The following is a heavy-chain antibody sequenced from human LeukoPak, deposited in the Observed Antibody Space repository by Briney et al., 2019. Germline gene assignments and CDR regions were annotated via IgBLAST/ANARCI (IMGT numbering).Heavy chain of an antibody. CDR3: VIGYNYEQY. Sequence: PSETLSLTCTVSGGSISSSSYYWGWIRQPPGKGLEWIGSIYYSGSTYYNPSLKSRVTISVDTSKNQSSLKLSSVTAADTAVYYCVIGYNYEQYWGQGTLVTVSS. D-gene: IGHD5-24*01. CDR1: GGSISSSSYY. J-gene: IGHJ4*02. V-gene: IGHV4-39*01. CDR2: IYYSGST.